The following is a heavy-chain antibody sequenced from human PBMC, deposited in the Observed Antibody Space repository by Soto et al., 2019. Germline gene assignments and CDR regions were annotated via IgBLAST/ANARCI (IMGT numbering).Heavy chain of an antibody. CDR2: IDPSDSYT. J-gene: IGHJ6*04. CDR1: GYSFTSYW. CDR3: ARHGTIFGVVTVYYYGMDV. V-gene: IGHV5-10-1*01. D-gene: IGHD3-3*01. Sequence: GESLKISCKGSGYSFTSYWISWVRQMPGKGLEWMGRIDPSDSYTNYSPSFQGHVTISADKSISTAYLQWSSLKASDTAMYYCARHGTIFGVVTVYYYGMDVRSKGTTVTVSS.